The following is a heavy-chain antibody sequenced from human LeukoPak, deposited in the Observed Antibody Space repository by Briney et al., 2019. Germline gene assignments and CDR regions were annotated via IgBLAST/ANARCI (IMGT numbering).Heavy chain of an antibody. CDR2: IIPIFGAA. V-gene: IGHV1-69*05. CDR3: ARSGGAGYYTDFDY. Sequence: SVKVSCKASGGTFSSYAISWVRQAPGQGLEWMGRIIPIFGAANYAQKFQGRVTITTDESTSTAYMELSSLRSEDTAVYYCARSGGAGYYTDFDYWGQGTLVTVSS. J-gene: IGHJ4*02. D-gene: IGHD3/OR15-3a*01. CDR1: GGTFSSYA.